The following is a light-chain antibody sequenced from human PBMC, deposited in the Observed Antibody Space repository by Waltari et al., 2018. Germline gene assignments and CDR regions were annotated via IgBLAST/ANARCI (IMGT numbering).Light chain of an antibody. V-gene: IGLV2-14*03. CDR1: SGDVGASNY. Sequence: QSALTQPASVSGSPGQSITISCTGASGDVGASNYVSWYQQHPGKAPKLKIYDVTVRPSGGSNRSSGSESGNTASLTISGLQAEDEADYYCCSYISSTITWVFGGGTKLTVL. J-gene: IGLJ3*02. CDR3: CSYISSTITWV. CDR2: DVT.